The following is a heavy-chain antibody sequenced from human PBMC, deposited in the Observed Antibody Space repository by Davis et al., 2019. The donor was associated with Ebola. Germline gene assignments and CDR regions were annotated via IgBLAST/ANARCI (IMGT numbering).Heavy chain of an antibody. V-gene: IGHV3-33*01. CDR3: ARVSPYGDSDY. CDR2: LWYDGSNK. CDR1: GFTFSSYG. J-gene: IGHJ4*02. Sequence: GESLKISCAASGFTFSSYGMHWVRQAPGKGLEWVAVLWYDGSNKYYADSVKGRFTISRDNSKNTLYLQMNSLRAEDTAVYYCARVSPYGDSDYWGQGTLVTVSS. D-gene: IGHD4-17*01.